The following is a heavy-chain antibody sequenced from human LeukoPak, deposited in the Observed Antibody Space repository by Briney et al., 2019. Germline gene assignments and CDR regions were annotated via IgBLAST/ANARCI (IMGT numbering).Heavy chain of an antibody. CDR1: GGSISSYY. Sequence: SETLSLTCTVSGGSISSYYWSWIRQPPGKGLEWIGRIYHSGSTNYNPSLKSRVTISVDKSKNQFSLKLSSVTAADTAVYYCARVEQWLSYYYYYYMDVWGKGTTVTVSS. CDR2: IYHSGST. CDR3: ARVEQWLSYYYYYYMDV. J-gene: IGHJ6*03. V-gene: IGHV4-59*12. D-gene: IGHD6-19*01.